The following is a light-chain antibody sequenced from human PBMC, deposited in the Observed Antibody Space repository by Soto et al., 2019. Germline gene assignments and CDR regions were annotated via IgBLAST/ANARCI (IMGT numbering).Light chain of an antibody. Sequence: QSALTQPPSASGTPGQRVTISCSGSSSNIGSNYVYWYQQLPGTAPKVLIYRNNQRPSGVPDRFSGSKSGTSASLAISGLRSEDEADYYCAAWDDSLSGLVFGGGTQLTVL. CDR2: RNN. J-gene: IGLJ3*02. V-gene: IGLV1-47*01. CDR3: AAWDDSLSGLV. CDR1: SSNIGSNY.